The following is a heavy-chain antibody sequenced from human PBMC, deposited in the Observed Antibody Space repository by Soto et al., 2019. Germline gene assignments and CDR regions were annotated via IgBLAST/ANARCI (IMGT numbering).Heavy chain of an antibody. Sequence: GGSLRLSCAASGFTFSSHGMHWVRQAPGKGLEWVAVIWYNGYNKYFADSVKGRFTISRDNSKNTLYLQMNSLRAEDTAVYYCARGGREGQQLYFDYWGQGTLVTVSS. CDR1: GFTFSSHG. CDR3: ARGGREGQQLYFDY. J-gene: IGHJ4*02. V-gene: IGHV3-33*01. CDR2: IWYNGYNK. D-gene: IGHD6-13*01.